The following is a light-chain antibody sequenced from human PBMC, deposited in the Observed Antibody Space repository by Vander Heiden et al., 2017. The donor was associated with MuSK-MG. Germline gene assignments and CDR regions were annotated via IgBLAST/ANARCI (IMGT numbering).Light chain of an antibody. CDR2: DAS. CDR1: QNINNY. V-gene: IGKV3-11*01. J-gene: IGKJ1*01. CDR3: KQRTLGHPWEM. Sequence: EIVLTQSPVTLSLSPGERATLSCRASQNINNYLAWYQQKPGQAPRLLIFDASNQAIGILTRFSGSRAITVFIINVVSRVPEDCAVNFCKQRTLGHPWEMFGQGTKVEIK.